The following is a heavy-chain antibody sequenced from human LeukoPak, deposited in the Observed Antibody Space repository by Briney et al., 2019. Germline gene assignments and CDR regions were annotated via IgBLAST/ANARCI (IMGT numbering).Heavy chain of an antibody. J-gene: IGHJ4*02. D-gene: IGHD3-16*01. Sequence: GGSLRLSCAASGFTVSSNYMSWVRQAPGKGLEWVPVIYSGGSTYYADSVKGRFTISRDNSKNTLYLQMNSLRAEDTAVYYCARDRGGRGYFDYWGQGTLVTVSS. CDR3: ARDRGGRGYFDY. CDR1: GFTVSSNY. V-gene: IGHV3-53*01. CDR2: IYSGGST.